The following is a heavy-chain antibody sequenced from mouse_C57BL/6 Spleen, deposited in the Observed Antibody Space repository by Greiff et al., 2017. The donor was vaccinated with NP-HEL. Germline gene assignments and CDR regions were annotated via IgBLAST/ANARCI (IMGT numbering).Heavy chain of an antibody. V-gene: IGHV5-4*03. CDR1: GFTFSSYP. CDR2: ISDGGSYT. J-gene: IGHJ1*03. D-gene: IGHD2-10*02. CDR3: ARGVYGNYGDWYFDV. Sequence: DVKLVESGGGLVKPGGSLKLSCAASGFTFSSYPMSWVRQTPEKRLEWVATISDGGSYTYYPDNVKGRFTISRDNAKNNLYLQMSHLKSEDTAMYYCARGVYGNYGDWYFDVWGTGTTVTVSS.